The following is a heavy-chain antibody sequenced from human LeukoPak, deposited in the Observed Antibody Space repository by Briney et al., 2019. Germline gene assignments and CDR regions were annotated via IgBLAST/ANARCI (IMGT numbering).Heavy chain of an antibody. Sequence: SETLSLTCAVYVDSFSGYYWSWVRQPPGEGLEWIGEINHSGSTTYNPSLESRVTISVAPSKNQFSLNLHSVTAADTAVYYCARGVTSALSYYYGMDVWGQGTTVTVSS. CDR3: ARGVTSALSYYYGMDV. CDR2: INHSGST. V-gene: IGHV4-34*01. D-gene: IGHD2/OR15-2a*01. J-gene: IGHJ6*02. CDR1: VDSFSGYY.